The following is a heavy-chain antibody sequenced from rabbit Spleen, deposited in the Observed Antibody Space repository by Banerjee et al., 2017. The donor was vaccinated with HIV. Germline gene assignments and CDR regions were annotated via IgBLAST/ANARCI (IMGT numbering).Heavy chain of an antibody. D-gene: IGHD4-1*01. Sequence: QSLEESGGDLVKPGASLTLTCTASGVSFSSSSYMCWVRQAPGKGLEWIACIDTGSSGFTYFATWAKGRFTCSKTSSTTVTLQMTRLTAADTATYFCARDQPSYSSGWGDYYFNLWGPGTLVTVS. J-gene: IGHJ4*01. V-gene: IGHV1S40*01. CDR3: ARDQPSYSSGWGDYYFNL. CDR1: GVSFSSSSY. CDR2: IDTGSSGFT.